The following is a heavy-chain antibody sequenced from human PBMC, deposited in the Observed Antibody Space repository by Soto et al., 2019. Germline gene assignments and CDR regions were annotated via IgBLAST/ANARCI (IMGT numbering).Heavy chain of an antibody. J-gene: IGHJ4*02. Sequence: QITLKESGPTLVKLTQTLTLTCTFSGFSLSTSAVGVGWIRQPPGKALEWLAFIYWDDDKRYSPSLKSSLTITNDTSKHQVVLAMTNMNPVDTATYYWAHLVVAGLTYYFDYWGQGTLVTVSS. CDR2: IYWDDDK. CDR3: AHLVVAGLTYYFDY. V-gene: IGHV2-5*02. D-gene: IGHD2-15*01. CDR1: GFSLSTSAVG.